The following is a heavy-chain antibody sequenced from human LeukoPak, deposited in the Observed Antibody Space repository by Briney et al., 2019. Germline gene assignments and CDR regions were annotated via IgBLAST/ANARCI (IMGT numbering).Heavy chain of an antibody. CDR1: GYTFTGYY. CDR3: ARADCSGGRWHIYFHY. Sequence: GASVKVSCKASGYTFTGYYLHWVRQAPGQGLEWMGWINPNSGGRNYAQNFQGRVTMTRDTSINTAYMELSRLRSDDTAVYFCARADCSGGRWHIYFHYWGQGALVTVSS. CDR2: INPNSGGR. V-gene: IGHV1-2*02. J-gene: IGHJ4*02. D-gene: IGHD2-15*01.